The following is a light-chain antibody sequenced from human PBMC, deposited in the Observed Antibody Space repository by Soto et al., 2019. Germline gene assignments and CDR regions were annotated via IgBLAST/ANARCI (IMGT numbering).Light chain of an antibody. CDR1: QSISSW. J-gene: IGKJ1*01. CDR3: QQYNSYPWT. Sequence: DIQMPQSPSTLSASVGARVTITCRASQSISSWLAWYQQKPGKAPKLLIYDASSLESGVPSRFSGSGSGTEFTLTINSLQPDDFATYYCQQYNSYPWTFGQGTKVDIK. CDR2: DAS. V-gene: IGKV1-5*01.